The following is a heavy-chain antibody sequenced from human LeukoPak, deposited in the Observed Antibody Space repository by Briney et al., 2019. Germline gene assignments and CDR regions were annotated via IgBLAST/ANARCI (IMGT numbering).Heavy chain of an antibody. CDR3: TTVDYGGTLDAFDI. J-gene: IGHJ3*02. V-gene: IGHV3-15*01. CDR1: GFTFSNAW. D-gene: IGHD4-23*01. CDR2: IKSKTDGGTT. Sequence: GGSLRLSCAASGFTFSNAWMSWVRQAPGKGLEWVGRIKSKTDGGTTDYAAPVKGRFTISRDDSKNTLYLQMNSLKTEDTAVYYCTTVDYGGTLDAFDIWGQGTMVTVSS.